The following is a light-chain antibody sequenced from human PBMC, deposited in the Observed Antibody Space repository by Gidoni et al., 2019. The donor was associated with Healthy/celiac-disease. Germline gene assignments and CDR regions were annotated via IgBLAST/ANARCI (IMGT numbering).Light chain of an antibody. Sequence: QSALTQPASVSGSPGQSITISYTGTSSDVGGYNYVSWYQQHPGKDPKLMIYDVSNRPSGVSNRFSGSKSGNTASLTISGLQAEDEADYYCSSYTSSSTRVFGGGTKLTVL. V-gene: IGLV2-14*03. J-gene: IGLJ3*02. CDR2: DVS. CDR1: SSDVGGYNY. CDR3: SSYTSSSTRV.